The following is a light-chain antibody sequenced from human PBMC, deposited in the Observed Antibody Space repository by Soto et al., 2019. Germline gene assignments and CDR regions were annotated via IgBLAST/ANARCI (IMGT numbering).Light chain of an antibody. CDR3: QQYDNLPFS. Sequence: DIQMSQSPSSLSASVGDRVTITCQASQDISNYLNWYQHKPGKPPKLLIYDASNLETGVPSRFSGSKSGTAFTFTITSLQPEDIATYYCQQYDNLPFSFGGGTKV. J-gene: IGKJ4*01. CDR2: DAS. CDR1: QDISNY. V-gene: IGKV1-33*01.